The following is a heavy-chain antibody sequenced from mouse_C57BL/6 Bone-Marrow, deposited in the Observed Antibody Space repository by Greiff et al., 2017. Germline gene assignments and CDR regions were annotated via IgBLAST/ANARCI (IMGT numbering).Heavy chain of an antibody. V-gene: IGHV1-81*01. CDR3: ARRLREGYAMDY. CDR1: GYTFTSYG. D-gene: IGHD2-4*01. Sequence: VQLQESGAELARPGASVKLSCKASGYTFTSYGISWVKQSTGQGLEWIGEIYPRCGNTYYNEKFKGKATLTADKASSTAYMELRSLTAEDSAVYFCARRLREGYAMDYWGQGTSVTVSS. J-gene: IGHJ4*01. CDR2: IYPRCGNT.